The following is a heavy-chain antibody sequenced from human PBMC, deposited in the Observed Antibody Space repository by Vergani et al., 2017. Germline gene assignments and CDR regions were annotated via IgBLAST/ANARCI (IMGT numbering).Heavy chain of an antibody. D-gene: IGHD6-19*01. CDR1: GFTFSSYS. Sequence: EVQLVESGGGLVKPGGSLRLSCAASGFTFSSYSMNWVRQAPGKGLEWVSSISSSSSYIYYADSVKGRFTISRDNAKNSLYLQMNSLRAEDTAVYYCARDSWIAVXGTPSPAKTNWFDPWGQGTLVTVSS. CDR3: ARDSWIAVXGTPSPAKTNWFDP. V-gene: IGHV3-21*01. J-gene: IGHJ5*02. CDR2: ISSSSSYI.